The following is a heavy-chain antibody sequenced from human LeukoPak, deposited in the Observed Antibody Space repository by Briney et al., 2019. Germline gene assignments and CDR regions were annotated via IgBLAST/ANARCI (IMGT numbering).Heavy chain of an antibody. Sequence: SETLSLTCTVSGGSISSSSYYWGWIRQPPGKGLEWIGSIYYSGSTYYNPSLKSRVTISVDTSKNQFSLKLSSVTAADTAVYYCARFSSSGWTYYFRYWGQGTLVTVSS. J-gene: IGHJ4*02. CDR2: IYYSGST. CDR3: ARFSSSGWTYYFRY. D-gene: IGHD6-19*01. V-gene: IGHV4-39*01. CDR1: GGSISSSSYY.